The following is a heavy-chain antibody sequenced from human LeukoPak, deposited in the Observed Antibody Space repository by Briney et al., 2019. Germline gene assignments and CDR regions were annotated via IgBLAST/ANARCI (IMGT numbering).Heavy chain of an antibody. V-gene: IGHV3-30*04. J-gene: IGHJ4*02. CDR3: ARASAARPDY. D-gene: IGHD6-6*01. CDR1: GFTFSSYA. CDR2: ISYDGSNK. Sequence: SGGSLRLSCAASGFTFSSYAMHWVRQAPGKGLEWVAVISYDGSNKYYADSVKGRFTISRDNSKNTLYLQMNSLRAEDTAVYYCARASAARPDYWGQGTLVTVSS.